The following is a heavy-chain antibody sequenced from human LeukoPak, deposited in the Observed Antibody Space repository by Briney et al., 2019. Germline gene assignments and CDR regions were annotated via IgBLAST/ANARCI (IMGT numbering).Heavy chain of an antibody. CDR1: GGSISSSSYY. J-gene: IGHJ6*03. CDR3: ARTTEGGYTYGYFYYYYMDV. Sequence: SETLSLTCTVSGGSISSSSYYWSWIRQPPGKGLEWIGYIYYSGSTNYNPSLKSRVTISVDTSKNQFSLKLTSVTAADTAVYYCARTTEGGYTYGYFYYYYMDVWGKGTTVTISS. V-gene: IGHV4-61*01. D-gene: IGHD5-18*01. CDR2: IYYSGST.